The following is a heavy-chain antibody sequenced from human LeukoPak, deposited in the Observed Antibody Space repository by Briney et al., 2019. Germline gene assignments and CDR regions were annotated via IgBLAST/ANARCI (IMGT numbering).Heavy chain of an antibody. Sequence: GGSLRLSCVASRFQFSSYAMSWVRQAPGKGLEWVSVISGSGGSTYYADSVKGRFTISRDNSKNTLYLQMNSLRAEDTAVYYCAKISSSGWPFDYWGQGTLVTVSS. CDR1: RFQFSSYA. V-gene: IGHV3-23*01. CDR3: AKISSSGWPFDY. D-gene: IGHD6-19*01. CDR2: ISGSGGST. J-gene: IGHJ4*02.